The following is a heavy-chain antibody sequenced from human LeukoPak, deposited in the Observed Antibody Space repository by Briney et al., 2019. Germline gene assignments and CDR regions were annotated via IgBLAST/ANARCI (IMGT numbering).Heavy chain of an antibody. Sequence: GGSLRLSCAASGFTFSSYWMTWVRQAPGKGLEWVANIREDGSEKYYVDSVKGRFTVSRDNAKNSLYLQVNSLRAEDTAVYYCASAFDIWGQGTMVTVSS. J-gene: IGHJ3*02. CDR1: GFTFSSYW. V-gene: IGHV3-7*01. CDR2: IREDGSEK. CDR3: ASAFDI.